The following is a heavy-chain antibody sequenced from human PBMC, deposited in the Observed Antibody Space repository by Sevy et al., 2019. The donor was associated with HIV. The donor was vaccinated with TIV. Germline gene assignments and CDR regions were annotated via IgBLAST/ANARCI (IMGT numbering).Heavy chain of an antibody. Sequence: GGFLRLSCAASGFSFSSYGMPWVRQAPGKGLEWMSYIKYDGSNKDYADSVKGRFTISRDNSKNTLYLQMNSLGVEDTAVFYCVKEGGGEGGDHWGQGTLVTVSS. D-gene: IGHD2-21*01. V-gene: IGHV3-30*02. J-gene: IGHJ4*02. CDR2: IKYDGSNK. CDR3: VKEGGGEGGDH. CDR1: GFSFSSYG.